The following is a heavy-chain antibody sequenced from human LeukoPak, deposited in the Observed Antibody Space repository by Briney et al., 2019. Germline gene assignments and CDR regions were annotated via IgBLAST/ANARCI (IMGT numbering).Heavy chain of an antibody. D-gene: IGHD6-19*01. Sequence: GGSLRLSCAASGFSFSIYSMNWVRQAPGKGLEWVSPISSSSSYIYYADSVKGRFTISRDNAKSSLYLQMNSLRAEDTAVYYCAREDSSGWSPLGYWGQGTLVSVSS. CDR3: AREDSSGWSPLGY. V-gene: IGHV3-21*01. CDR2: ISSSSSYI. CDR1: GFSFSIYS. J-gene: IGHJ4*02.